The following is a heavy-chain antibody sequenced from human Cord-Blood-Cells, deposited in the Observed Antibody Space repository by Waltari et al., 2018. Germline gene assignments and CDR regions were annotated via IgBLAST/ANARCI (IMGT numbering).Heavy chain of an antibody. Sequence: EVQLVEFGGGLIHPGGSPSRTGAASGFNVMRTYIRCVPMAQGKGREWVAVIYSGGSTCYADSVKGRFTISRDNSKNTLYLQMNSLRAEDTAVYYCARGDYDSSGYYFDYWGQGTLVTVSS. V-gene: IGHV3-53*01. CDR1: GFNVMRTY. CDR3: ARGDYDSSGYYFDY. D-gene: IGHD3-22*01. CDR2: IYSGGST. J-gene: IGHJ4*02.